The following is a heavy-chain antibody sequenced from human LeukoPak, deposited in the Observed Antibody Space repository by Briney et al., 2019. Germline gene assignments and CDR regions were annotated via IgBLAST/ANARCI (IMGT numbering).Heavy chain of an antibody. D-gene: IGHD3-10*01. CDR1: GYTFTSYD. V-gene: IGHV1-8*03. J-gene: IGHJ4*02. CDR2: MNPNSGNT. Sequence: GASVKVSCKASGYTFTSYDINWVRQAIGQGLEWMGWMNPNSGNTGYAQKFQGRVTITRNTSISTAYMELSSLRSEDTAVYYCARGSPWGSGPYYFDYWGQGTLVTVSS. CDR3: ARGSPWGSGPYYFDY.